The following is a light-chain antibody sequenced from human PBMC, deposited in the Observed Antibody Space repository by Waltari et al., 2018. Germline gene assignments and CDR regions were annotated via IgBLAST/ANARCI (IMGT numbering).Light chain of an antibody. CDR2: HAS. CDR1: QDIRTW. V-gene: IGKV1-12*01. Sequence: IRLTQSPSSVLSSVGHRVLITCRASQDIRTWLAWYQQKPGKAPRLLIYHASGLQSGVPSRFSGSGSGTDFTLTISSLQPEDFATYSCQQSGTFPPTFGPGTKVEI. J-gene: IGKJ1*01. CDR3: QQSGTFPPT.